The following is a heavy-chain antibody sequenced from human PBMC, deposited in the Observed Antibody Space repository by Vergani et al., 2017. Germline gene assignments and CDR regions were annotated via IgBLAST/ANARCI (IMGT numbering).Heavy chain of an antibody. J-gene: IGHJ4*02. D-gene: IGHD1-26*01. CDR3: VKDAGSYENFFDS. CDR1: GFTFSTYA. CDR2: LTGGRGTT. Sequence: EVQLLESGGSLKQPGGSVRLSCVASGFTFSTYAMHWVRQAAGKGLEWVSALTGGRGTTYYADPFKGRFIISRDNSRDTLYLQMNSLRPEDTATYYCVKDAGSYENFFDSWGQGTLVTVSS. V-gene: IGHV3-23*01.